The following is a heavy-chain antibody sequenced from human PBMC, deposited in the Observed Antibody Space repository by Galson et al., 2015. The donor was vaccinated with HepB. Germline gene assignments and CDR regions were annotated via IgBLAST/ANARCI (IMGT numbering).Heavy chain of an antibody. J-gene: IGHJ2*01. Sequence: TLSLTCAVYGGSFSGYYWSWIRQPPGKGLEWIGEINHSGSTNYNPSLKSRVTISVDTSKNQFSLKLSSVTAADTAVYYCARGAYAVTTYGTRYFDLWGRGTLVTVSS. CDR3: ARGAYAVTTYGTRYFDL. V-gene: IGHV4-34*01. CDR2: INHSGST. CDR1: GGSFSGYY. D-gene: IGHD4-17*01.